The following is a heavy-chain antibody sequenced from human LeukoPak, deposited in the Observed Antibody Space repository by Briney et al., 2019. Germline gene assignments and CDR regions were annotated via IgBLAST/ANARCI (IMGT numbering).Heavy chain of an antibody. J-gene: IGHJ4*02. Sequence: ESGPTLVNPTQTLTLTCTFSGLSVSTTGVGMGWIRQPPGKALEWLALIYWNDDKRYSPSLKNRLTITRDTSKNQVVLTMTNMDPVDTATYHCAHSRQYSYGPGSYFFRLWGQGTLVTVSS. CDR2: IYWNDDK. CDR1: GLSVSTTGVG. D-gene: IGHD3-10*01. CDR3: AHSRQYSYGPGSYFFRL. V-gene: IGHV2-5*01.